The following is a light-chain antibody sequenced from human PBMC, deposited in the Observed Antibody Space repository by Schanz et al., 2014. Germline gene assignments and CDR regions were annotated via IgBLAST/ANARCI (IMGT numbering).Light chain of an antibody. CDR2: DVT. J-gene: IGLJ1*01. CDR1: SSDVGGYNS. V-gene: IGLV2-11*01. CDR3: FSYAGSGLYV. Sequence: QSALTQPRSVSGSPGQSVTISCTGTSSDVGGYNSVSWYQQHPGKAPKLMIYDVTNRPSGVPDRFSGSKSGNTASLTISGLQAEDEADYYCFSYAGSGLYVFGTGTKLTVL.